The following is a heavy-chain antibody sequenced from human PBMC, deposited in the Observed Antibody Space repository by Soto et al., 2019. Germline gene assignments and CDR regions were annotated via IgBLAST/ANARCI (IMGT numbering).Heavy chain of an antibody. CDR1: GGTFSSYT. Sequence: QVPLVQSGAEVKKPGSSVKVSCKASGGTFSSYTISWVRQAPGQGLEWMGRIIPILGIANYAQKFQGRVTITADKSTSTAYMELSSLRSEDTAVYYCARAPPVVVPAANYYYYYMDVWGKGTTVTVSS. D-gene: IGHD2-2*01. CDR2: IIPILGIA. J-gene: IGHJ6*03. CDR3: ARAPPVVVPAANYYYYYMDV. V-gene: IGHV1-69*02.